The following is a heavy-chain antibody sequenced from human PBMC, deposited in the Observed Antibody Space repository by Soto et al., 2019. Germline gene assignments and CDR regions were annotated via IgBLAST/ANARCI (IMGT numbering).Heavy chain of an antibody. CDR3: ARLPYNSVYYYGMDV. CDR2: IYPGDSDT. Sequence: GESLKISCKGSGYSFTSYWIGWVRQMPGKGLEWKGIIYPGDSDTRYSPSFQGQVTISADKSISTAYLQWSSLKASDTAMYYCARLPYNSVYYYGMDVWGQGTTVTVAS. V-gene: IGHV5-51*01. CDR1: GYSFTSYW. D-gene: IGHD1-20*01. J-gene: IGHJ6*02.